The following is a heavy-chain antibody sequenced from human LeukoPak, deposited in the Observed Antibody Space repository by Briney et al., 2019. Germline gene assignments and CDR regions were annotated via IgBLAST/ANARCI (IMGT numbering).Heavy chain of an antibody. V-gene: IGHV1-18*01. CDR1: GYTFTSYG. CDR3: ARERPTYYYDSSGYFTLDY. J-gene: IGHJ4*02. Sequence: ASVKVSCKTSGYTFTSYGISWVRQAPGQGLEWMGWISAYNGNTNYAQKLQGRVTMTTDTSTSTAYMELRSLRSDDTAVYYCARERPTYYYDSSGYFTLDYWGQGTLVTVSS. CDR2: ISAYNGNT. D-gene: IGHD3-22*01.